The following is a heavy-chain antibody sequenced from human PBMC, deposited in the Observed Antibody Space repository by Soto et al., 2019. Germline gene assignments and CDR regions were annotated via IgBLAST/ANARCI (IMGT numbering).Heavy chain of an antibody. D-gene: IGHD6-19*01. CDR2: IYPGDSDT. V-gene: IGHV5-51*01. J-gene: IGHJ2*01. CDR1: GYSFTNYW. CDR3: VRHYASGWYGDHWFLDL. Sequence: GEALKISCKGSGYSFTNYWIGWVRQMPGKGLEWMGIIYPGDSDTRYSPSFQGQVTISADQSISSAHLQLNSLKASDTAMYYCVRHYASGWYGDHWFLDLWGRGTLVTVSS.